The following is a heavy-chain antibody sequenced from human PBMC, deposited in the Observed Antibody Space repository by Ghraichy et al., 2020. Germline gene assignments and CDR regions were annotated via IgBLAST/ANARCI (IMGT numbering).Heavy chain of an antibody. V-gene: IGHV4-59*08. CDR2: VYYTGTS. CDR3: ARLILAMVRGGKGFYYGLDD. J-gene: IGHJ6*02. D-gene: IGHD3-10*01. Sequence: SETLSLTCTVSGASINDHNWTWIRQPPGKGLEWIAFVYYTGTSYYSPSFQSRATISVDTSKSQFSLRLTSVTAADTAMYYCARLILAMVRGGKGFYYGLDDWGQGTTITVS. CDR1: GASINDHN.